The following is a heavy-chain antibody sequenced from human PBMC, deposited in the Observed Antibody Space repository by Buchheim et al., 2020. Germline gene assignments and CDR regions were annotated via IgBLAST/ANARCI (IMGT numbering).Heavy chain of an antibody. CDR1: GGSISSFY. CDR3: ARRSESSGYSWYFDL. CDR2: ILYSGST. V-gene: IGHV4-59*01. J-gene: IGHJ2*01. D-gene: IGHD3-22*01. Sequence: HVQLQESGPGLVKPSETLSLSCAVSGGSISSFYWSWIRQSPGKKLEWVGYILYSGSTTYNPSLKGRVTMSVDTSTTQISLELTSVTAADTAVYYCARRSESSGYSWYFDLWGRGT.